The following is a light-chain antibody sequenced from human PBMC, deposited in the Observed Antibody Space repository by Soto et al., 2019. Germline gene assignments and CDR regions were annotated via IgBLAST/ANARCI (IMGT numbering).Light chain of an antibody. Sequence: EIVLTQSPGTLSLSPGERATLSCRASQRVSSTYLAWYQQKPGQAPSLLIYGASRRATGIPNRFSGSGSGTDFTLTSSRLEPEDVAVYYCQQYERSPTTFGGGTKVDIK. CDR2: GAS. CDR1: QRVSSTY. CDR3: QQYERSPTT. V-gene: IGKV3-20*01. J-gene: IGKJ4*01.